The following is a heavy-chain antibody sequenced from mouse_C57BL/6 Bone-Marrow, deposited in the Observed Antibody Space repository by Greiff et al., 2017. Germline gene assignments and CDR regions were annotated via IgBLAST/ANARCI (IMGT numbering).Heavy chain of an antibody. V-gene: IGHV1-5*01. D-gene: IGHD2-4*01. J-gene: IGHJ4*01. CDR3: TKDRSTMSTTEIGYYAMDY. CDR1: GYTFTSYW. CDR2: IYPGHSDT. Sequence: VQLQQSGPVLARPGASVKMSCKTSGYTFTSYWMHWVKQRPGQGLEWIGAIYPGHSDTSYNQKFKGKAKLTAVTSASTAYMELSSLTNEDSAVYYCTKDRSTMSTTEIGYYAMDYWGQGTSVTVSS.